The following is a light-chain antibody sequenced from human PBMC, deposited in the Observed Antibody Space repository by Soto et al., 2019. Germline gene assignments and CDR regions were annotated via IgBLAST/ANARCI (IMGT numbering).Light chain of an antibody. CDR3: SSFTSYSTLV. V-gene: IGLV2-14*03. Sequence: QSALTQPASVSGSPGQSITISCTGTSRDVGGYSYVSWYQQHPGKAPKLMIYDVNNRPSGVSDRFSGSKSGNTASLTISGLQAEDESDYYCSSFTSYSTLVFGGGPKVTVL. CDR2: DVN. J-gene: IGLJ2*01. CDR1: SRDVGGYSY.